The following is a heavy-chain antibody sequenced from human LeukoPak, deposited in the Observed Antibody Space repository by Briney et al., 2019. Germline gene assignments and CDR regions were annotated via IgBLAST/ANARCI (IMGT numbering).Heavy chain of an antibody. CDR2: ITWDGTRT. CDR3: AKDTGFRGGSHYGFDS. Sequence: PGGSLRLSCRASGFIFDDYAMHWVRQAPGKGLEWISLITWDGTRTDYGDSVKGRFTMSRDNNKKSLFLQMNSLRLDDTAFYCCAKDTGFRGGSHYGFDSWGQGTLVTVS. D-gene: IGHD3-10*01. J-gene: IGHJ4*02. CDR1: GFIFDDYA. V-gene: IGHV3-43D*04.